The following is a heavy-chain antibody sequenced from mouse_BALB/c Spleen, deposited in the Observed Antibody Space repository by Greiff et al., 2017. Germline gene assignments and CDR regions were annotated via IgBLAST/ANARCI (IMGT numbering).Heavy chain of an antibody. D-gene: IGHD2-3*01. CDR1: GFTFSSYT. CDR3: TRAGDGYYHFDY. Sequence: VQLKESGGGLVKPGGSLKLSCAASGFTFSSYTMSWVRQTPEKRLEWVATISSGGSYTYYPDSVKGRFTISRDNAKNTLYLQMSSLKSEDTAMYYCTRAGDGYYHFDYWGQGTTLTVSS. CDR2: ISSGGSYT. J-gene: IGHJ2*01. V-gene: IGHV5-6-4*01.